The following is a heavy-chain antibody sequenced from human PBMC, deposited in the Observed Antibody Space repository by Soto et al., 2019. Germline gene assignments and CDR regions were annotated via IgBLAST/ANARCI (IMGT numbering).Heavy chain of an antibody. V-gene: IGHV4-61*01. CDR3: ARAARPYFDLLSAFHP. D-gene: IGHD3-9*01. Sequence: SETLSLTCTVSGDPLSSGSYYWSWIRQSPGKRLEWIAYIYYTGTTKYNPSLKSRVTISVDTSKNQFSLRLTSVTAADTAVYYCARAARPYFDLLSAFHPWGQGTLVTV. J-gene: IGHJ5*02. CDR2: IYYTGTT. CDR1: GDPLSSGSYY.